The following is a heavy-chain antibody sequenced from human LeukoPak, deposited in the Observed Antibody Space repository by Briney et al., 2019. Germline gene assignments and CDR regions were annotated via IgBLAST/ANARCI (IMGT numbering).Heavy chain of an antibody. J-gene: IGHJ3*02. CDR3: ARPHSSAYLNDFHI. Sequence: GASLKTSCSGSGYTCTTYWIDWVRQIPGQGLEWMGSIYPGDYDTRYSPSFHVQVPLSIDMSINTAYLHGNSLKASDTAIYYCARPHSSAYLNDFHIWGQGTMVTVSS. CDR2: IYPGDYDT. D-gene: IGHD3-22*01. CDR1: GYTCTTYW. V-gene: IGHV5-51*01.